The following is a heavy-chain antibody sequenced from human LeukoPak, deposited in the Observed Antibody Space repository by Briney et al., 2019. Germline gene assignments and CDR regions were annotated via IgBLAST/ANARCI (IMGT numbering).Heavy chain of an antibody. CDR3: ARDFYIYGSGKEYYFDY. CDR2: IYTSGST. J-gene: IGHJ4*02. Sequence: RPSETLSLTCTVSGGSISSYYWSWIRQPAGKGLEWIGRIYTSGSTNYNPSLKSRVTMSVDTSKNQFSLKLSSVTAADTAVYYCARDFYIYGSGKEYYFDYWGQGTLVTVSS. V-gene: IGHV4-4*07. CDR1: GGSISSYY. D-gene: IGHD3-10*01.